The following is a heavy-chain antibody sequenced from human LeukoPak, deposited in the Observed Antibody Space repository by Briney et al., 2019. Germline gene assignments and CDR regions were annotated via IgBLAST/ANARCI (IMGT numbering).Heavy chain of an antibody. CDR1: GGSISSYY. CDR2: IYTSGST. V-gene: IGHV4-4*07. Sequence: KPSETLSLTCTVSGGSISSYYWSWIRQPAGKGLEWIGRIYTSGSTNYNPSLKSRVTMSVDTSKNQFSLKPSSVTAADTAVYYCARDGYSSSWYWFDPWGQGTLVTVSS. D-gene: IGHD6-13*01. CDR3: ARDGYSSSWYWFDP. J-gene: IGHJ5*02.